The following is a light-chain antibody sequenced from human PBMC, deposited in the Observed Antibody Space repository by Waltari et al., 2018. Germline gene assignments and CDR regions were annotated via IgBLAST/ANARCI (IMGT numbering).Light chain of an antibody. CDR1: SSDVGSYNL. CDR2: EVN. Sequence: QSALTQPASVSGSPGQSITVSCTGTSSDVGSYNLVSWFQQYPDTAPKLIIFEVNKRLSGVSNRCSGSKSGNTASLTISGLQAGDEADYYGCSYAGSGIYVFGTGAKVTVL. J-gene: IGLJ1*01. V-gene: IGLV2-23*02. CDR3: CSYAGSGIYV.